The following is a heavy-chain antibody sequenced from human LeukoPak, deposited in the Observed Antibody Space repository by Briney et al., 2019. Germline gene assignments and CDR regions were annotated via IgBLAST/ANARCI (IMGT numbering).Heavy chain of an antibody. CDR3: AKGKVNHLGAFDY. Sequence: PGGSLRLSCAASGFTFSAYAMSWVRQAPGKGLEWVSCIDATGGGIYYADSVRGRFIISRDNYKKMEYLKMDRLRNEDTAIYYGAKGKVNHLGAFDYWGQGTLVAVSS. CDR2: IDATGGGI. J-gene: IGHJ4*02. V-gene: IGHV3-23*01. CDR1: GFTFSAYA. D-gene: IGHD1-26*01.